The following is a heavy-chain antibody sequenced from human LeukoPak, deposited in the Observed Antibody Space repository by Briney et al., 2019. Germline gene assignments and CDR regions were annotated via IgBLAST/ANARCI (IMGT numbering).Heavy chain of an antibody. CDR3: ARPGYGSGWYGYYFDY. Sequence: PGGSLRLSCAASGFTFSSYERNWVRQAPGKGLEWVSYISSSGSTIYYADSVKGRFTISRDNAKNSLYLQMNSLRAEDTAVYYCARPGYGSGWYGYYFDYWGQGTLVTVSS. V-gene: IGHV3-48*03. J-gene: IGHJ4*02. D-gene: IGHD6-19*01. CDR2: ISSSGSTI. CDR1: GFTFSSYE.